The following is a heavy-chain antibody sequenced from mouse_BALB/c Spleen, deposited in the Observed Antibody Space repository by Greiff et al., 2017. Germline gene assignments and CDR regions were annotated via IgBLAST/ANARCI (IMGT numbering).Heavy chain of an antibody. Sequence: EVQLQQSGPELVKPGASVKISCKASGYTFTDYNMHWVKQSHGKSLEWIGYIYPYNGGTGYNQKFKSKATLTVDNSSSTAYMELRSLTSEDSAVYYCANDGYYFPFAYWGQGTLVTVSA. CDR1: GYTFTDYN. CDR3: ANDGYYFPFAY. D-gene: IGHD2-3*01. CDR2: IYPYNGGT. V-gene: IGHV1S29*02. J-gene: IGHJ3*01.